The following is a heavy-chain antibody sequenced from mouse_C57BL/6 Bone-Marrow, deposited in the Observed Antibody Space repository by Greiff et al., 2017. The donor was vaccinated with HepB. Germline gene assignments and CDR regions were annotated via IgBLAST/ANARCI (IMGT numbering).Heavy chain of an antibody. CDR3: ARAGLLFYAMDY. V-gene: IGHV3-3*01. J-gene: IGHJ4*01. CDR1: GFSINSDCY. Sequence: EVQLVESGPSLVRPSQTLSLTCTVTGFSINSDCYWIWIRQFPGNKLEYIGYTFYSGITYYNPSLESRTYITRDTSKNQFSLKLSSVTTEDTATYYCARAGLLFYAMDYWGQGTSVTVSS. CDR2: TFYSGIT. D-gene: IGHD2-3*01.